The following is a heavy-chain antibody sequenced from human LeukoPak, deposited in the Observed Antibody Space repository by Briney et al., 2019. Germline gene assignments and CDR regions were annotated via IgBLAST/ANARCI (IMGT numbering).Heavy chain of an antibody. CDR1: GFTFSSYW. Sequence: GGSLRLSCAASGFTFSSYWMSWVRQAPGKGLEWVANMKQDGSEKYYVDSVKGRFTISRDNAKNSLYLQMNSLRAEDTAVYYCMVRGPYYYYGMDVWGQGTTVTVSS. D-gene: IGHD3-10*01. V-gene: IGHV3-7*01. CDR3: MVRGPYYYYGMDV. J-gene: IGHJ6*02. CDR2: MKQDGSEK.